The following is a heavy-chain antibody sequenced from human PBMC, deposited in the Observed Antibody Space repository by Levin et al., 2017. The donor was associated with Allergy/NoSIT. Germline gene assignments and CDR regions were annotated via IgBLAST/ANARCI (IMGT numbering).Heavy chain of an antibody. V-gene: IGHV3-9*01. CDR3: AKDSNPIGRYSSGLDY. J-gene: IGHJ4*02. CDR1: GFTFDDYA. D-gene: IGHD6-25*01. Sequence: PGGSLRLSCAASGFTFDDYAMHWVRQAPGKGLEWVSGISWNSGSIGYADSVKGRFTISRDNAKNSLYLQMNSLRAEDTALYYCAKDSNPIGRYSSGLDYWGQGTLVTVSS. CDR2: ISWNSGSI.